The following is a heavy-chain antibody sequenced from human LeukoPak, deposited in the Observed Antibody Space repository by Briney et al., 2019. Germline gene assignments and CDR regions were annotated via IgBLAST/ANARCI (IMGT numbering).Heavy chain of an antibody. V-gene: IGHV4-34*01. Sequence: PSETLSLTCAVYGGSFSGYYRSWIRQPPGKGLEWIGEINHSGSTNYNPSLKSRVTVSVDTSKNQFSLKLSSVTAADTAVYYCARGLTFRGGWYGAFDFWGQGTMVTVSS. D-gene: IGHD6-19*01. CDR3: ARGLTFRGGWYGAFDF. CDR2: INHSGST. CDR1: GGSFSGYY. J-gene: IGHJ3*01.